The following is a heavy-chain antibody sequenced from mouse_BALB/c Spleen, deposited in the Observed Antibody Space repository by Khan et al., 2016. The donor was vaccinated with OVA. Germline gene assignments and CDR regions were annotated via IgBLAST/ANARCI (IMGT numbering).Heavy chain of an antibody. CDR1: GFTFSSFG. V-gene: IGHV5-17*02. D-gene: IGHD1-1*01. CDR2: ISSGSSTI. Sequence: EVELVESGGGLVQPGGSRKLSCAASGFTFSSFGMHWVRQAPEKGLEWVAYISSGSSTIFYADTVKGRFTISRDNPKNTLFLQMTSLRSEDTAIYYCTRSTSVVARAMDYWGQGTSVTVSS. CDR3: TRSTSVVARAMDY. J-gene: IGHJ4*01.